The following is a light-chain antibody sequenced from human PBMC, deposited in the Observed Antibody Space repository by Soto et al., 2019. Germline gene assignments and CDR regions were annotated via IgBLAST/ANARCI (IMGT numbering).Light chain of an antibody. CDR3: QQYDNSPIT. J-gene: IGKJ5*01. Sequence: EIVLTQSPGTLSLSPGERVTLSCRASQSFSGNYLTWYQHKPGQAHRLLIYGSYHRATGIHDRFSGTGSETDFTLTIRRLEPEDFAVYYCQQYDNSPITFGQGTRLEIK. CDR2: GSY. V-gene: IGKV3-20*01. CDR1: QSFSGNY.